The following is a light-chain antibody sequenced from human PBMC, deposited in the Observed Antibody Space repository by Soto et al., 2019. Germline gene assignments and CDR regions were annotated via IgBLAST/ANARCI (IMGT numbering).Light chain of an antibody. CDR2: AAS. J-gene: IGKJ2*01. Sequence: EVVLMHSPGTLSLSPGERATLSFSASQTMTRAYVAWYQQKPGQAPRLLIYAASYRATGISDKFSGSGSGTDFSLTISRLEPEDSAVYYCHQYHSPPQTFGQGTKVDIK. CDR1: QTMTRAY. CDR3: HQYHSPPQT. V-gene: IGKV3-20*01.